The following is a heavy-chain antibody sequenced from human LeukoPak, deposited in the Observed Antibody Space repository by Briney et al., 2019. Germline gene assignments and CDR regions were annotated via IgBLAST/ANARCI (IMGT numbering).Heavy chain of an antibody. V-gene: IGHV3-74*01. CDR1: GFTFSSYW. CDR2: INGDGSST. Sequence: GGSLRLSCAASGFTFSSYWMHWVRQAPGKGLVWVSRINGDGSSTSYADSVKGRFTISRDNAKNTLYLQMNSLRAEDTAVYYCARDLELVGATPFDYWGQGTLVTVSS. J-gene: IGHJ4*02. D-gene: IGHD1-26*01. CDR3: ARDLELVGATPFDY.